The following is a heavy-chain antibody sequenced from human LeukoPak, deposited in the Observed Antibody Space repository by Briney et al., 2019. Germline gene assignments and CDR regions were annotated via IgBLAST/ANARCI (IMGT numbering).Heavy chain of an antibody. CDR1: GGSISSGGYY. J-gene: IGHJ4*02. V-gene: IGHV4-31*03. CDR2: IYCSGST. Sequence: SETLSLTCTVSGGSISSGGYYWSWIRQHPGKGLEWIGYIYCSGSTYYNPSLKSRVTMSVDTSKNQFSLKLSSVTAADTAVYYCARAGGFFSPFGYWGQGTLVTVSS. CDR3: ARAGGFFSPFGY. D-gene: IGHD3-16*01.